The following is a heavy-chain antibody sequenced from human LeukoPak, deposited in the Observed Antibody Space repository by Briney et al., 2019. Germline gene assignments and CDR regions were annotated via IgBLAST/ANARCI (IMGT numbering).Heavy chain of an antibody. Sequence: ASVKVSCKASGYTFTSYYMHWVRQAPGQGLEWMGIINPSGGSTSYAEKFQRRVTMTRDTSTSTVYMELSSLRSEDTAVNYCARVGIAAAGLDYWGQGTLVTVSS. CDR3: ARVGIAAAGLDY. CDR2: INPSGGST. D-gene: IGHD6-13*01. CDR1: GYTFTSYY. V-gene: IGHV1-46*01. J-gene: IGHJ4*02.